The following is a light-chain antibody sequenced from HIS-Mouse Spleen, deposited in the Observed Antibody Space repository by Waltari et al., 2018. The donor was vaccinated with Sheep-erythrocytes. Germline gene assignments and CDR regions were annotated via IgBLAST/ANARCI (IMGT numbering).Light chain of an antibody. CDR3: SLYTSSSTLV. V-gene: IGLV2-18*01. Sequence: QSALTQPPSVSGSPGQSVTISCTGTSSDVGSYNRVSWYQQPPGTAPKLMLYEVSSRPSGVPDRFSGSKSGNTASLTISGLQAEDEADYYCSLYTSSSTLVFGGGTKLTVL. CDR2: EVS. CDR1: SSDVGSYNR. J-gene: IGLJ2*01.